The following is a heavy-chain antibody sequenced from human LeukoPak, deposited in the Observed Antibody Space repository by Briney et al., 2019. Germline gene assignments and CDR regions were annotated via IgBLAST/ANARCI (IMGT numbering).Heavy chain of an antibody. CDR3: AKDLRVIYGSGSCCWFDP. J-gene: IGHJ5*02. CDR1: GFTFSSYG. V-gene: IGHV3-30*18. CDR2: ISYDGSNK. D-gene: IGHD3-10*01. Sequence: PGGSLRLSCAASGFTFSSYGMHWVRQAPGKGLEWVAVISYDGSNKYYADSVKGRFTISRDNSKNTLYLQMNSLRAEDTAVYYCAKDLRVIYGSGSCCWFDPWGQGTLVTVSS.